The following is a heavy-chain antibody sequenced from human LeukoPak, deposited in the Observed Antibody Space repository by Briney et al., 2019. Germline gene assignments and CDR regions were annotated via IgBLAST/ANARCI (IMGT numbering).Heavy chain of an antibody. V-gene: IGHV1-2*02. D-gene: IGHD3-22*01. CDR1: GYTFTGYY. J-gene: IGHJ4*02. CDR2: INPNSGGT. CDR3: ARAERYYDSSGYYYYYFDY. Sequence: ASVKVSCKASGYTFTGYYMHWVRQAPGQGLEWVGWINPNSGGTNYAQKFQGRVTMTRDTSISTAYMELSRLRSDDTAVYYCARAERYYDSSGYYYYYFDYWGQGTLVTVSS.